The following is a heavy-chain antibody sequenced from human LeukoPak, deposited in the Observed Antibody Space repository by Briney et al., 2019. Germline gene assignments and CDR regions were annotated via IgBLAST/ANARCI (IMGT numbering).Heavy chain of an antibody. Sequence: GGSPRLSCGASGFTFSTYWMHWVRQAPGKGLVWVSRIDVDGSTTGYADSVKGRFTISRDNAKNTLYLQMSSLRAEDTAIYYCAKDRDDSGDYAFDYWGQGILVSVSS. CDR3: AKDRDDSGDYAFDY. V-gene: IGHV3-74*01. D-gene: IGHD4-17*01. CDR1: GFTFSTYW. CDR2: IDVDGSTT. J-gene: IGHJ4*02.